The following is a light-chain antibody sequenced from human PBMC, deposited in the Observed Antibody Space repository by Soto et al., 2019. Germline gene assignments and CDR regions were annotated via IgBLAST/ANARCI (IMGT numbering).Light chain of an antibody. Sequence: DVQMTQSPSTLSASVGDRVTITCRASQSINNLLAWYQQKPGKAPKFLIYDVSTLESGVPSMFSGSGSGTEFTLTISSLQPEEFATYYCQQYDSYSLTVGGGNRVEIK. CDR3: QQYDSYSLT. J-gene: IGKJ4*01. CDR2: DVS. V-gene: IGKV1-5*01. CDR1: QSINNL.